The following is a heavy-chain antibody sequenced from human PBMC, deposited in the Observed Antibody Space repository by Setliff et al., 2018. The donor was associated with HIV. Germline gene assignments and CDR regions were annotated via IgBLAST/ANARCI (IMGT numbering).Heavy chain of an antibody. Sequence: SETLSLTCAVYGGSFSGYYWSWIRQHPGKGLEWIGYIYYSGSTYYNPSLESRVTISLDTSKNQFSLRLTSVTAADTAVYYCARERVDSRLWGYLDYWGQGRLVTVSS. V-gene: IGHV4-31*11. D-gene: IGHD3-22*01. CDR1: GGSFSGYY. J-gene: IGHJ4*02. CDR3: ARERVDSRLWGYLDY. CDR2: IYYSGST.